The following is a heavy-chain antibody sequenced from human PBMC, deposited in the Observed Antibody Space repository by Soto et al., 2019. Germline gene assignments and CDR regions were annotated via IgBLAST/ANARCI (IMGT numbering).Heavy chain of an antibody. CDR2: IDPSDSQT. V-gene: IGHV5-10-1*01. Sequence: GESLKISCKGSGYSFAGYWITWVRQKPGKGLEWMGRIDPSDSQTYYSPSFRGHVTISADKSISTAYLQWSSLKASDTAMYYCAMRGIQLGFDYWGQGTLVTVSS. J-gene: IGHJ4*02. D-gene: IGHD5-18*01. CDR1: GYSFAGYW. CDR3: AMRGIQLGFDY.